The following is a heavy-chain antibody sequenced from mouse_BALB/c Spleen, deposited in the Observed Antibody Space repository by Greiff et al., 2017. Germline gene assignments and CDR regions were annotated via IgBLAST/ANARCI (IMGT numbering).Heavy chain of an antibody. D-gene: IGHD2-4*01. CDR2: ISSGSSTI. V-gene: IGHV5-17*02. J-gene: IGHJ4*01. Sequence: EVKLVESGGGLVQPGGSRKLSCAASGFTFSSFGMHWVRQAPEKGLEWVAYISSGSSTIYYADTVKGRFTISRDNPKNTLFLQMTSLRSEDTAMYYCARSDDYDGDAMDYWGQGTSVTVSS. CDR1: GFTFSSFG. CDR3: ARSDDYDGDAMDY.